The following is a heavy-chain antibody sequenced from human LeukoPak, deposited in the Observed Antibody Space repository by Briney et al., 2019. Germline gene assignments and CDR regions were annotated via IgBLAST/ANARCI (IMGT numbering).Heavy chain of an antibody. D-gene: IGHD7-27*01. CDR3: ARSIPGDRAFDP. V-gene: IGHV4-39*07. J-gene: IGHJ5*02. CDR2: IYYSGST. Sequence: SETLSLTCTVSGGFISSSSYYWGWIRQPPGKGLEWIGSIYYSGSTSYNPSLKSRVTISVDTSKNQFSLKLSSVTAADTAVYYCARSIPGDRAFDPWGQGTLVTVSS. CDR1: GGFISSSSYY.